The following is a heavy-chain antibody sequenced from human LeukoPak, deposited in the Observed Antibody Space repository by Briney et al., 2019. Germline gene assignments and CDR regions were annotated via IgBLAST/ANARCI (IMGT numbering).Heavy chain of an antibody. CDR2: IYYSGST. J-gene: IGHJ4*02. V-gene: IGHV4-39*07. D-gene: IGHD6-19*01. Sequence: PSETLSLTCTVSGGSISSSSYYWGWIRQPPGKGLEWIGSIYYSGSTYYNPSLKSRVTISVDTSKNQFSLKLSSVTAADTAVYYCARGTAVAGRYFDYWGQGTLVTVSS. CDR1: GGSISSSSYY. CDR3: ARGTAVAGRYFDY.